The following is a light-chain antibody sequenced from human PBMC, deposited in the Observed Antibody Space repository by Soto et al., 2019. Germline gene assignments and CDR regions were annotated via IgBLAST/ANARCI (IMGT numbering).Light chain of an antibody. Sequence: DIQMIQSPSSLSASVGDRVSITCRASQSIAYYLNWFQQKPGKAPKLLIYAASSLQTGVPSRFNGSGSGTDFTLTISSLQPEDSATYYCQQSSNSPMYTFGQGTK. V-gene: IGKV1-39*01. CDR1: QSIAYY. CDR3: QQSSNSPMYT. J-gene: IGKJ2*01. CDR2: AAS.